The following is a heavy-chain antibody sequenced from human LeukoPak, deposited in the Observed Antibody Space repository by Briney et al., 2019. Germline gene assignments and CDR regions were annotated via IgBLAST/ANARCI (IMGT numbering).Heavy chain of an antibody. CDR3: ARGHKGLEV. CDR2: IHYSGTI. CDR1: GASISAYY. V-gene: IGHV4-59*01. Sequence: SETLSLTCSVSGASISAYYWSWIRQPPGKGLEWIGYIHYSGTINYNTSLMSRVTISVDSSKNQFSLRLSSVTAADTAVYFCARGHKGLEVWGQGATVTVSS. J-gene: IGHJ6*02.